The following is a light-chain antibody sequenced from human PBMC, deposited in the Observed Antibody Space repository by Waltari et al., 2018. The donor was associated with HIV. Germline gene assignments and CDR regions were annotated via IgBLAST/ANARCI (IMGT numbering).Light chain of an antibody. Sequence: DIQMTQYPSSSSASVRARVTITCRASQSISTSLNWYQQKPGKAPKVLIHAASTLQSGVPSRFSGSGSGTDFTLTISSLQPEDFATYYCQQTYSSPRTFGRGTKVEIK. CDR1: QSISTS. J-gene: IGKJ1*01. CDR2: AAS. CDR3: QQTYSSPRT. V-gene: IGKV1-39*01.